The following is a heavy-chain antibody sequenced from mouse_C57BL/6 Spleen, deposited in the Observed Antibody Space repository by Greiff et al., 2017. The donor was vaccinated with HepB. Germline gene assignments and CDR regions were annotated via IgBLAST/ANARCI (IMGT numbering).Heavy chain of an antibody. CDR2: INPSTGGT. V-gene: IGHV1-42*01. Sequence: VQLQQSGPELVKPGASVKISCKASGYSFTGDYMNWVKQSPEKSLEWIGEINPSTGGTTYNQKFKAKATLTVDKSSSTAYMQLKSLTSEDSAVYYCASRDYDYDESFAYWGQGTLVTVSA. D-gene: IGHD2-4*01. CDR3: ASRDYDYDESFAY. CDR1: GYSFTGDY. J-gene: IGHJ3*01.